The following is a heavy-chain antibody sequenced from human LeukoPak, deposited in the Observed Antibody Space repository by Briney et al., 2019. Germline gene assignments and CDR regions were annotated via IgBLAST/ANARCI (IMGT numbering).Heavy chain of an antibody. D-gene: IGHD3-10*01. J-gene: IGHJ4*02. V-gene: IGHV3-23*01. CDR1: GYTFSSYA. Sequence: PGGSLRLSCAASGYTFSSYATSWARQAPGKGLEWVSAISDSGGSTYYADSVKGRFTISRDNSKNTLYLQMNSLRAEDTAVYYCVKMGAVVRGFVTIDLWGQGTLVTVSS. CDR2: ISDSGGST. CDR3: VKMGAVVRGFVTIDL.